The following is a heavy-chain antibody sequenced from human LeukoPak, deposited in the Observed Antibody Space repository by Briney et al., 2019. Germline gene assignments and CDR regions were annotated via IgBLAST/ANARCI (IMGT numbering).Heavy chain of an antibody. V-gene: IGHV3-11*05. J-gene: IGHJ4*02. Sequence: GGSLRLSCAASGFTFSTSEMSWVRQAPGKGLEWVSYISSSSSYANYADSMKGRFTISRDNAQNSLYLQMNSLRAEDTAVYYCARVKYSSGWYTFDYWGQGTLLTVSS. CDR2: ISSSSSYA. CDR1: GFTFSTSE. CDR3: ARVKYSSGWYTFDY. D-gene: IGHD6-19*01.